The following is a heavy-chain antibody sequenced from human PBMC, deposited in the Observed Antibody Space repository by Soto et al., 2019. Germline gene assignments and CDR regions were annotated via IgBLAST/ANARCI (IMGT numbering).Heavy chain of an antibody. D-gene: IGHD6-6*01. CDR1: GGSISSYY. J-gene: IGHJ5*02. CDR2: IYYSGST. V-gene: IGHV4-59*01. Sequence: SETLSLTYTVSGGSISSYYWSWIRQPPGKGLEWIGYIYYSGSTNYNPSLKSRVTISVDTSKNQFSLKLSSVTAADTAVYYCARSSLIAARTKYNWFDPWGQGTLVTVS. CDR3: ARSSLIAARTKYNWFDP.